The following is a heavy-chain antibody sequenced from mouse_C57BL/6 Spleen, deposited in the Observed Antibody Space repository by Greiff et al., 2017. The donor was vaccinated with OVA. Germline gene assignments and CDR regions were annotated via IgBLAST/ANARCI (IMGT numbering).Heavy chain of an antibody. V-gene: IGHV1-55*01. D-gene: IGHD1-2*01. Sequence: QVQLQQPGAELVKPGASLKMSCKASGYTFPSYWITWVKQRPGQGLEWIGDIYPGSGSTNYNEKFKSKVTLSVDTSSSTAYMQLSSLTSEASAVDYCARDLRPRAMDYWGQGTSVTVSS. CDR1: GYTFPSYW. CDR2: IYPGSGST. J-gene: IGHJ4*01. CDR3: ARDLRPRAMDY.